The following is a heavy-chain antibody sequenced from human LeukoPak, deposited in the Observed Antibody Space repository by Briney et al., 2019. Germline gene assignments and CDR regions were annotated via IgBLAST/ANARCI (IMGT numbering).Heavy chain of an antibody. Sequence: RASVKVSCKASGYTFTSYAMNWVRQAPGQGLEWMGWINTNTGNPTYAQGLAGRFVFSLDTSVSTAYLQISSLKAEDTAVYYCARDWEQQLVTNYYYYYYMDVWGKGTTVTVSS. CDR2: INTNTGNP. D-gene: IGHD6-13*01. J-gene: IGHJ6*03. CDR3: ARDWEQQLVTNYYYYYYMDV. V-gene: IGHV7-4-1*02. CDR1: GYTFTSYA.